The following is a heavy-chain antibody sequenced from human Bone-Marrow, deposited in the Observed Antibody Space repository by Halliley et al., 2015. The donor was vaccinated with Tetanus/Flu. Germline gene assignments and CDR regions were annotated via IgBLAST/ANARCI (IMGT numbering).Heavy chain of an antibody. D-gene: IGHD2-15*01. CDR2: INYISTT. V-gene: IGHV4-34*01. Sequence: PPGKGLEWIGEINYISTTNYNPSLESRVTLSVDPAKRHASLKMTSVTGADSGVYYCARGGSSLDPWGPGTQVIVSS. J-gene: IGHJ5*02. CDR3: ARGGSSLDP.